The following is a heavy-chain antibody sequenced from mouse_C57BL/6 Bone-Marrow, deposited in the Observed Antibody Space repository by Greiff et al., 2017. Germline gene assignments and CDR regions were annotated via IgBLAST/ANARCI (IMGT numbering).Heavy chain of an antibody. CDR2: IDPENGDT. Sequence: VQLQQSGAELVRPGASVKLSCTASGFNIKDDYMHWVKQRPEQGLEWIGWIDPENGDTEYASKFQGKATITADTSSNTAYLQLSSLTSEDTAVYYCTRITTVVAWGQGTTLTVSS. CDR1: GFNIKDDY. D-gene: IGHD1-1*01. J-gene: IGHJ2*01. CDR3: TRITTVVA. V-gene: IGHV14-4*01.